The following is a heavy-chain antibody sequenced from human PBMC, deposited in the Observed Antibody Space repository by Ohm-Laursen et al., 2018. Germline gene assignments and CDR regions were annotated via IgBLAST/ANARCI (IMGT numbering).Heavy chain of an antibody. CDR3: SRHDGYGR. V-gene: IGHV3-33*08. CDR2: IWHDGSNK. Sequence: RPLTLSCAASGFTFSSNDLHWVRHATGTGLERVAIIWHDGSNKYYADSVKGRFTITRDNSKNTLYLQMNSLRAEDTAVYYCSRHDGYGRWGQGTRVTVSS. D-gene: IGHD5-24*01. CDR1: GFTFSSND. J-gene: IGHJ4*02.